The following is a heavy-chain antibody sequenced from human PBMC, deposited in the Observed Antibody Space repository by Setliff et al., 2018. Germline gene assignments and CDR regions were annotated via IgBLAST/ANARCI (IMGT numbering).Heavy chain of an antibody. CDR3: TRDSSHFIRVLVS. Sequence: GGSLRLSCAASGFTFSVSTMNWVRQAPGKGLEWVSSISGSSSNCIYYADSVKGRFTISRDNAKNSLFLQMDNLRAEDTAQYFCTRDSSHFIRVLVSWGQGTLVTVSS. CDR2: ISGSSSNCI. CDR1: GFTFSVST. D-gene: IGHD3-10*01. V-gene: IGHV3-21*01. J-gene: IGHJ5*02.